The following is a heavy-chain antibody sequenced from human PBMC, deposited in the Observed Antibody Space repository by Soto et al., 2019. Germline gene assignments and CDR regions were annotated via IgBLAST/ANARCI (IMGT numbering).Heavy chain of an antibody. D-gene: IGHD1-26*01. CDR1: GFSLSKARMG. V-gene: IGHV2-26*01. J-gene: IGHJ4*02. CDR3: ARALREGLPIYYFDS. Sequence: SGPTLVNPTETLTLTCTVSGFSLSKARMGVSWIRQPPGKALEWLAHIFWNDERSHNTSLKSRLTISRDTSKSQVVLTMTNVDPVDTGTYFCARALREGLPIYYFDSWGQGTLVTVSS. CDR2: IFWNDER.